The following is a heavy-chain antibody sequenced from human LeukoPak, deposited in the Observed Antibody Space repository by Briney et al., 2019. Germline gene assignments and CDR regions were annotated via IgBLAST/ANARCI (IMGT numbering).Heavy chain of an antibody. D-gene: IGHD3-22*01. CDR1: GGSISSYY. Sequence: PSETLPLTCTVSGGSISSYYWSWIRQPPGKGLEWIGYIYHSGSTNYNPSLKSRVTISVDTSKNQFSLKLSSVTAADTAVYYCARGSSGKDDSSGYYRYWGQGTLVTVPS. V-gene: IGHV4-59*01. CDR2: IYHSGST. CDR3: ARGSSGKDDSSGYYRY. J-gene: IGHJ4*02.